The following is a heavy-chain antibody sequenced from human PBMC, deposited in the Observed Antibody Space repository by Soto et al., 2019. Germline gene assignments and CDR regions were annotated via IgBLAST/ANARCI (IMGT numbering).Heavy chain of an antibody. J-gene: IGHJ4*02. CDR2: INAGSGSA. CDR3: ARDHSGSYLSFFAY. V-gene: IGHV1-3*01. Sequence: QVQLVQSGAEVKKPGASVKVSCKASGYSFTNSAIHWLRQAPGQRLEWMGWINAGSGSAKYSQKFQGRVTITRDTSPSTAYMKLSSLKSEDTAMYYCARDHSGSYLSFFAYWGQSTLITVSS. CDR1: GYSFTNSA. D-gene: IGHD1-26*01.